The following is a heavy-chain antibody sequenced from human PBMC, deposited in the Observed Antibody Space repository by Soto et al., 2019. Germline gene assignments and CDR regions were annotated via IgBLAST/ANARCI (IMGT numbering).Heavy chain of an antibody. CDR1: GFTFDDYA. J-gene: IGHJ3*02. CDR3: AKDIQSRYGSGSYNAFDI. V-gene: IGHV3-9*01. CDR2: ISWNSGSI. D-gene: IGHD3-10*01. Sequence: EVQLVESGGGLVQPGRSLRLSCAASGFTFDDYAMHWVRQAPGKGLEWVSGISWNSGSIGYADSVKGRFTISRDNAKNSLYLQMNSLRAEDTALYYCAKDIQSRYGSGSYNAFDIWGQGTMVTVSS.